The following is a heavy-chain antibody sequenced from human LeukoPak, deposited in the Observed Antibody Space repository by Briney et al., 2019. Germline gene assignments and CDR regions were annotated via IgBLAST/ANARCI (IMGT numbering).Heavy chain of an antibody. CDR3: AGSPRIFGVVIMGDWFDP. CDR1: GRSFSGYY. D-gene: IGHD3-3*01. Sequence: SETLSLTCAVYGRSFSGYYWSWIRQPPGKGLEWIGEINHSGSTNYNPSLKSRVTISVDTSKNQFSLKLSSVAAADTAVYYCAGSPRIFGVVIMGDWFDPWGQGTLVTVSS. J-gene: IGHJ5*02. V-gene: IGHV4-34*01. CDR2: INHSGST.